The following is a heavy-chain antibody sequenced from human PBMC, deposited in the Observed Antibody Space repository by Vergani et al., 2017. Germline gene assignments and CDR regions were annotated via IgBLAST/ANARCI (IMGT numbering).Heavy chain of an antibody. CDR3: ARAGMVRGVITAYYYGMDV. CDR2: IYYSGST. Sequence: QVQLQESGPGLVKPSQTLSLTCTVSGGSISSGGYYWSWIRQHPGKGLEWIGYIYYSGSTYYNPSLKSRVTISVDTSKNQFSLKLSSVTAADTAVYYCARAGMVRGVITAYYYGMDVWGQGTTVTVSS. V-gene: IGHV4-31*03. CDR1: GGSISSGGYY. D-gene: IGHD3-10*01. J-gene: IGHJ6*02.